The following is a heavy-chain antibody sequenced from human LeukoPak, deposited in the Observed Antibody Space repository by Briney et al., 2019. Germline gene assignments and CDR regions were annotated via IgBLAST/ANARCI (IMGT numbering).Heavy chain of an antibody. J-gene: IGHJ4*02. V-gene: IGHV5-51*01. CDR3: ARSLYYYDSGGYYYFDY. CDR2: IYPGDSDT. Sequence: GESLKISCKGSGYSFTSYWIGWVRQMPGKGLEWMGIIYPGDSDTRYSPSFQGQVTISADKSISTAYLQWSSLKASDTAMYYCARSLYYYDSGGYYYFDYWGQGTLVTVSS. CDR1: GYSFTSYW. D-gene: IGHD3-22*01.